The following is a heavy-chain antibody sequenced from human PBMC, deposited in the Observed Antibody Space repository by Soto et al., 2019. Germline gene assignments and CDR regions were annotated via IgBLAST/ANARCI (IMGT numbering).Heavy chain of an antibody. D-gene: IGHD3-3*01. J-gene: IGHJ4*02. V-gene: IGHV4-31*03. CDR2: IYYSGST. CDR1: GGSISSGGYY. CDR3: ARAITIFGASFWYFDY. Sequence: NPSETLSLTCTVSGGSISSGGYYWSWIRQHPGKGLEWIGYIYYSGSTYYNPSLKSRVTISVDTSKNQFSLKLSSVTAADTAVYYCARAITIFGASFWYFDYWGQGTLVTVSS.